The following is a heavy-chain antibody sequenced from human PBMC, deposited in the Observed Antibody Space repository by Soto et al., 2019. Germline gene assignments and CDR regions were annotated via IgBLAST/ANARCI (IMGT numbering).Heavy chain of an antibody. CDR3: ARGSDYYDSSSYYFDY. CDR1: GGSISSYY. Sequence: SETLSLTCTVSGGSISSYYWSWIRQPPGKGLEWIGHIYYSGSTNYNPSLKSRVTISVDTSKNQFSLKLSSVTAADTAVYYCARGSDYYDSSSYYFDYWGQGTLVTVSS. D-gene: IGHD3-22*01. V-gene: IGHV4-59*01. CDR2: IYYSGST. J-gene: IGHJ4*02.